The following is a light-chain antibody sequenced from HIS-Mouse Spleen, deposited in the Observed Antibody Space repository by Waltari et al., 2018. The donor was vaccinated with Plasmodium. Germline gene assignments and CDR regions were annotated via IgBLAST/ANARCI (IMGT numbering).Light chain of an antibody. CDR2: EGI. V-gene: IGLV2-23*01. Sequence: QSALTQPASVSGSPGQSITISCTGTSSDVGSYNLVSWYQQHPGKAPKPSIYEGIKRPSGVSNRLSCSKAGNTSSLTISGLQAEDEADYYCCSYAGSSTWVFGGGTKLTVL. CDR1: SSDVGSYNL. J-gene: IGLJ3*02. CDR3: CSYAGSSTWV.